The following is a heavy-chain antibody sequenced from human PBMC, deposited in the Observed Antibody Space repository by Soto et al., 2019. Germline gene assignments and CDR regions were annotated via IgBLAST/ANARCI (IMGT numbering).Heavy chain of an antibody. CDR1: GYTFTSYA. CDR2: INAGNGNT. D-gene: IGHD3-9*01. CDR3: ARDDILTGYAFDY. J-gene: IGHJ4*02. V-gene: IGHV1-3*01. Sequence: GASVKVSCKASGYTFTSYAMHWVRQAPGQRLEWMGWINAGNGNTKYSQKFQGRVTITRDTSASTAYMELSSLRSEDTAVYYCARDDILTGYAFDYWGQGTLVTVSS.